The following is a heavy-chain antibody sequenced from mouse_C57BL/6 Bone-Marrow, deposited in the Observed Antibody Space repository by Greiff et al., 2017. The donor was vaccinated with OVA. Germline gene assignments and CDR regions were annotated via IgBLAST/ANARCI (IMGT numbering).Heavy chain of an antibody. Sequence: EVQLQRSGAELVRPGASVKLSCTASGFNIKDDYMPWVKQRPEQGLEWIGWIDPENGDTEYASKFQGKATITADTSSSTAYLQLSRLTSEDTAVYCGTTEGNYSYFDVWGTGTTVTVSS. J-gene: IGHJ1*03. D-gene: IGHD2-1*01. CDR3: TTEGNYSYFDV. CDR1: GFNIKDDY. V-gene: IGHV14-4*01. CDR2: IDPENGDT.